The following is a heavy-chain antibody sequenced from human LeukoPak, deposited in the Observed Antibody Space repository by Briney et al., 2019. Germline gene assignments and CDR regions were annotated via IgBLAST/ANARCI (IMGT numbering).Heavy chain of an antibody. D-gene: IGHD3-22*01. CDR1: GFTFSSYS. Sequence: PGGSLRLSCAASGFTFSSYSMNWVRQAPGKGLEWVSSISSSSSYIYYADSVKGRFTISRDNAKNSLYLQMNSLRAEDTAVYYCARAIPSYYYDSSGSTSYYFDYWGQGTLVTVSS. CDR3: ARAIPSYYYDSSGSTSYYFDY. J-gene: IGHJ4*02. CDR2: ISSSSSYI. V-gene: IGHV3-21*01.